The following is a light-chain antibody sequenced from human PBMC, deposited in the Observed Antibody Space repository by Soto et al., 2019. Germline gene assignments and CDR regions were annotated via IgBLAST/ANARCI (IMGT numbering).Light chain of an antibody. CDR2: RAS. Sequence: EIVMTQSPATLSVSPGERATLSCRASQSISSNLAWYQQKLGQAPRLLIYRASTRATGIPARFSGSGSGTEFTLTISSLQSEDFALYYCHQYENWPQTFXQGTKVDIK. CDR1: QSISSN. V-gene: IGKV3-15*01. J-gene: IGKJ1*01. CDR3: HQYENWPQT.